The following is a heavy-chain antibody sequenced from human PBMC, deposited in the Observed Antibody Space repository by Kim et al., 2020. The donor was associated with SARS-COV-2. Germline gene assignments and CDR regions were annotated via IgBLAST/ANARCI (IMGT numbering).Heavy chain of an antibody. Sequence: SETLSLTCTVSGGSISSYYWSWIRQPPGKGLEWIGYIYYSWSTNYNPSLKSRVTISVDTSKNQFSLNLSSVTAADTAVYYCASSPFSSSSIDYYYYYYMDVWGKGTTVTVSS. CDR3: ASSPFSSSSIDYYYYYYMDV. J-gene: IGHJ6*03. V-gene: IGHV4-59*01. CDR2: IYYSWST. D-gene: IGHD6-6*01. CDR1: GGSISSYY.